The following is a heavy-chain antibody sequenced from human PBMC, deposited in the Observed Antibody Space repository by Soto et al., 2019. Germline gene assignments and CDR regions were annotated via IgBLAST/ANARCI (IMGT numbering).Heavy chain of an antibody. Sequence: QPGGSLRLSCAASGFTFSSYGMHWVRQAPGKGLEWVAVIWYDGSNKYYADSVKGRFTISRDNSKNTLYLQMNSLRAEDTAVYYCARGGFAIAARYYFDYWGQGTLVTVSS. CDR3: ARGGFAIAARYYFDY. CDR1: GFTFSSYG. CDR2: IWYDGSNK. V-gene: IGHV3-33*01. J-gene: IGHJ4*02. D-gene: IGHD6-6*01.